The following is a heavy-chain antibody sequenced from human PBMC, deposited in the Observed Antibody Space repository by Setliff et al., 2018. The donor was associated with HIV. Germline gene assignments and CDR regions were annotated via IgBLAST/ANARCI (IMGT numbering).Heavy chain of an antibody. CDR1: GGSFGVYR. J-gene: IGHJ5*02. Sequence: PSETLSVTCTISGGSFGVYRWSWIRQSAGGGLEWIGRIDSSGTTDYKPSLKGRVAISVDTPWNQFSLRVTSVTAADTAVYFCARDRHSSGLGSYGPWGPGILVTVSS. CDR3: ARDRHSSGLGSYGP. CDR2: IDSSGTT. D-gene: IGHD3-10*01. V-gene: IGHV4-4*07.